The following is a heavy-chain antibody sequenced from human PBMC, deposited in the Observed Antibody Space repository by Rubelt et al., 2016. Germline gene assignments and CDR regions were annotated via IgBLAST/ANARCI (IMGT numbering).Heavy chain of an antibody. V-gene: IGHV4-39*07. CDR2: IYYSGTT. J-gene: IGHJ4*02. Sequence: QLQLQESGPGLVKPSETLSLTCTVSGGSISSSSYYWGWIRQPPGKGLEWIGSIYYSGTTYYNPSLKSRVTISVDTSKNQFSLKLGSVTAADTAVDYCARGRNPDYWGQGTLVTVSS. CDR3: ARGRNPDY. CDR1: GGSISSSSYY. D-gene: IGHD1-14*01.